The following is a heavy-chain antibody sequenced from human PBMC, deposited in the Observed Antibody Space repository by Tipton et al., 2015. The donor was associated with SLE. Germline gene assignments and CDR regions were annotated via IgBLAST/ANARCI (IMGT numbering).Heavy chain of an antibody. V-gene: IGHV4-59*11. CDR1: GGSISRHY. Sequence: TLSLTCTVSGGSISRHYWSWIRQPPGKGLEWIGYIYHSGSTYYNPSLKSRVTISVDTSKNQFSLKLSSVTAADTAVYYCARAPEWLRFPDYWGQGTLVTVSS. J-gene: IGHJ4*02. D-gene: IGHD5-12*01. CDR3: ARAPEWLRFPDY. CDR2: IYHSGST.